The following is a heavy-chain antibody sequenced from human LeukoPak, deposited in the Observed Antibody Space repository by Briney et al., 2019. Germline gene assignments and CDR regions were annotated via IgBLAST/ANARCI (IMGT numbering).Heavy chain of an antibody. V-gene: IGHV4-39*07. CDR1: GGSISSSSYY. Sequence: PSETLSLTCTVSGGSISSSSYYWGWIRQPPGKGLEWIGSIYYSGSTYYNPSLKSRVTISVDTSKNQFSLKLSSVTAADTAVYYCARDLSKLDYWGQGTLVSVSS. CDR3: ARDLSKLDY. CDR2: IYYSGST. J-gene: IGHJ4*02. D-gene: IGHD2-2*01.